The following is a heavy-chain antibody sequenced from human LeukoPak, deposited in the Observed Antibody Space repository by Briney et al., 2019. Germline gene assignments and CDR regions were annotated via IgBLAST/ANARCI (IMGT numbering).Heavy chain of an antibody. Sequence: ASVKFSCNASGYTFTSYDISWVRQPSGQGLEWMGCISSYSGNTNYAQMLQGRVTMTTDTSTSTAYMELRSLRSDDTAVYYCAREVLIAAAGNGGIYYYYYYMDVWGKGTTVTVSS. CDR1: GYTFTSYD. CDR3: AREVLIAAAGNGGIYYYYYYMDV. CDR2: ISSYSGNT. D-gene: IGHD6-13*01. J-gene: IGHJ6*03. V-gene: IGHV1-18*01.